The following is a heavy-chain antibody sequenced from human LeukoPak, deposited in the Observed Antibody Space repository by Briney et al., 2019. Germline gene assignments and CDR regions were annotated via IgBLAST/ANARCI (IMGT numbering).Heavy chain of an antibody. V-gene: IGHV4-31*03. CDR3: ARLNLLAYCGGDCYSPPYYFDY. Sequence: SETLSLTCTVSGGSISSGGYYWSWIRQHPGKGLEWIGYIYYSGSTYYNPSLKSRVTILVDTSKNQFSLKLSSVTAADTAVYYCARLNLLAYCGGDCYSPPYYFDYWGQGTLVTVSS. J-gene: IGHJ4*02. CDR2: IYYSGST. D-gene: IGHD2-21*02. CDR1: GGSISSGGYY.